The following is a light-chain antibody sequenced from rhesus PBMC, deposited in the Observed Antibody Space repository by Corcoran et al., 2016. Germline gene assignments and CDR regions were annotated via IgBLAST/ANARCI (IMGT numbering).Light chain of an antibody. Sequence: DIVMTQTPLSLPVTPGEPASISCRSSQSLLDSEDGNTYLDWYLQQPGQTPLHCLCEVSNRASGVPERFSGRGSGTYLTLKTSRVEAEDVGVYYCMQTLPTPWTFGQGTKVEIK. J-gene: IGKJ1*01. CDR2: EVS. CDR1: QSLLDSEDGNTY. V-gene: IGKV2-104*02. CDR3: MQTLPTPWT.